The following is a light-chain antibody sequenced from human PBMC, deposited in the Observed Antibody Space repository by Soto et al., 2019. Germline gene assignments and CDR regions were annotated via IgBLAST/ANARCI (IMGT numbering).Light chain of an antibody. CDR1: QSVTSSY. V-gene: IGKV3-20*01. CDR2: GAS. CDR3: QQYGSSPLT. J-gene: IGKJ4*01. Sequence: EIVLTQSPGTLSLSPGERATLSCRASQSVTSSYLAWYQQKPGQAPRLVIHGASSRATGIPDRFSGSGSGTDFTLTISRLEPEDFAVYYCQQYGSSPLTFGGGTKVEIK.